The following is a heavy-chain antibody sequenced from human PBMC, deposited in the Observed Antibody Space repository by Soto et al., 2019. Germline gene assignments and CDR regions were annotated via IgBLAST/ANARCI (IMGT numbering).Heavy chain of an antibody. CDR2: IYYSGST. Sequence: SETLSLTCTVSGGSISSGGYYWSWIRQHPGKGLEWIGYIYYSGSTYYNPSLKSRVTISVDTSKNQFSLKLSSVTAADTAVYYCARLRGYSYARGGGWFDPWGQGTLVTVSS. CDR3: ARLRGYSYARGGGWFDP. V-gene: IGHV4-31*03. D-gene: IGHD5-18*01. J-gene: IGHJ5*02. CDR1: GGSISSGGYY.